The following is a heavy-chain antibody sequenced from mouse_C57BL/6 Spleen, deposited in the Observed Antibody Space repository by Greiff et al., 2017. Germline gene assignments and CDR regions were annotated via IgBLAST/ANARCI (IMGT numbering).Heavy chain of an antibody. CDR3: AKGDYFDY. CDR1: GYTFTSYW. CDR2: IHPNSGST. J-gene: IGHJ2*01. V-gene: IGHV1-64*01. Sequence: VQLQQPGAELVKPGASVKLSCKASGYTFTSYWMQWVKQRPGQGLEWIAMIHPNSGSTNYHEKFKSNVTLTIDKSSSTGYMQLSSLTSEDSAVYYGAKGDYFDYWGQGTTLTVSS.